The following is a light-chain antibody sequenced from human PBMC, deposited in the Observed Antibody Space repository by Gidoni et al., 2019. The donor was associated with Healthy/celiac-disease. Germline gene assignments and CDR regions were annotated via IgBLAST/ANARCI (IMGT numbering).Light chain of an antibody. CDR3: LQDYNYPLT. V-gene: IGKV1-6*01. Sequence: AIQMTQSPSSLSASVGDRVTITCRASQGIRNYLGWYQQKPRKAPKLLIYAASSLQSGVPSRFSGSGSGTDFTLTISSLQPEDFATYYCLQDYNYPLTFGGGTKVEIK. J-gene: IGKJ4*01. CDR2: AAS. CDR1: QGIRNY.